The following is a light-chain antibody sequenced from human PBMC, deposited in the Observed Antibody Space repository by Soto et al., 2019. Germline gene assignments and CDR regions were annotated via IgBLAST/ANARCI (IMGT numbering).Light chain of an antibody. V-gene: IGLV1-51*01. CDR2: DNN. CDR1: SSNIGNNY. J-gene: IGLJ1*01. Sequence: QSALTQPPSVSAAPGQKVTISCSGSSSNIGNNYVSWYQQLPGTAPKLLIYDNNKRPSGIPDRFSGSKSGTSATLGITGLQTGDEADYYCGTWDSSLSAVYVFGTGTKLTVL. CDR3: GTWDSSLSAVYV.